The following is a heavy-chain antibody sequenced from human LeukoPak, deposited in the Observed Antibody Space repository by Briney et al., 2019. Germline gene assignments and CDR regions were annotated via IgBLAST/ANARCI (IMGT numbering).Heavy chain of an antibody. Sequence: PGGSLRLSCAASGLTVSTNYMNWVRQAPGKGLQWVSVIHSGGSTYYADSVKGRFTISRDNSNNTLYFQMNSLRAEDTAVYYCAGARGYSYGYVNGMDVWGQGTTVTVSS. J-gene: IGHJ6*02. V-gene: IGHV3-66*01. CDR3: AGARGYSYGYVNGMDV. CDR2: IHSGGST. CDR1: GLTVSTNY. D-gene: IGHD5-18*01.